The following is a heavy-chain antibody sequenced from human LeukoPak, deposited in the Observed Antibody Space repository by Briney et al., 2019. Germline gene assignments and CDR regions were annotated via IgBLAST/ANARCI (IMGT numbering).Heavy chain of an antibody. Sequence: GALRLSCTASGFTFSGYSMNWIRQAPGKGLEWVSSFGTRSTSIYHADSVKGRFTISRDNSKNTLYLQMNSLRAEDTAIYYCAKYTWIHLWLPIDYWGQGTLVTVSS. V-gene: IGHV3-21*04. J-gene: IGHJ4*02. CDR1: GFTFSGYS. D-gene: IGHD5-18*01. CDR3: AKYTWIHLWLPIDY. CDR2: FGTRSTSI.